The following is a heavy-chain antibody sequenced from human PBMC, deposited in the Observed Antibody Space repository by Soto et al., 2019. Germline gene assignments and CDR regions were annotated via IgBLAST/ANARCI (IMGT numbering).Heavy chain of an antibody. D-gene: IGHD2-21*01. CDR2: ILYDGSKE. CDR3: AKGLALMADH. CDR1: GFSFNTYV. J-gene: IGHJ4*02. Sequence: GGSLRLSCTDSGFSFNTYVMDWVRQAPGKGLEWVVRILYDGSKEYYADPVKGRFTISRDNSKNTLYLQMDRLRVEDTAVYFCAKGLALMADHWGQGTPVTVSS. V-gene: IGHV3-30*18.